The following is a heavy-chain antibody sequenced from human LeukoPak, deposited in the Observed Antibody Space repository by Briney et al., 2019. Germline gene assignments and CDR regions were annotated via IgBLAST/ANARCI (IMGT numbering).Heavy chain of an antibody. CDR1: GFTFSSYA. CDR3: AKDPRGWRDAFDI. V-gene: IGHV3-23*01. Sequence: GGSLRLSCAASGFTFSSYAMSWVRQAPGRGLEWVSAISGSGGSTYYADSVKGRFTISRDNSKNTLYLQMNSLRAEDTAVYYCAKDPRGWRDAFDIWGQGTMVTVSS. D-gene: IGHD6-19*01. CDR2: ISGSGGST. J-gene: IGHJ3*02.